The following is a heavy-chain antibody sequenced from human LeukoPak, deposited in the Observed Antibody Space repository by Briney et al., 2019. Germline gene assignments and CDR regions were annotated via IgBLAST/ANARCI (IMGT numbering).Heavy chain of an antibody. CDR2: INPNSGGT. CDR3: ASQRAYSYACFDY. J-gene: IGHJ4*02. D-gene: IGHD5-18*01. CDR1: GYTFTDYY. V-gene: IGHV1-2*02. Sequence: ASVKVSCKASGYTFTDYYLHWVRQAPGQGLEWMGWINPNSGGTNYAQNFQGRVTMTRATSISTAYMELSRLTSDDTAVYYCASQRAYSYACFDYWGQGTLVTVSS.